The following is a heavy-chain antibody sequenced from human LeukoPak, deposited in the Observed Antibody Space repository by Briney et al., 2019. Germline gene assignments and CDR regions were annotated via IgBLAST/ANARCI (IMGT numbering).Heavy chain of an antibody. CDR3: TTDVGSGWNGFNN. Sequence: GSLRLSCATSGISFSNAWMSWVRQAPGKGLEWVGRIKRTADGGTTDYAAPVIGRFTISRDDSKNTLYLLMNSLKTEDTAVYYCTTDVGSGWNGFNNWGQGTLVTVSS. V-gene: IGHV3-15*01. J-gene: IGHJ4*02. CDR2: IKRTADGGTT. CDR1: GISFSNAW. D-gene: IGHD6-19*01.